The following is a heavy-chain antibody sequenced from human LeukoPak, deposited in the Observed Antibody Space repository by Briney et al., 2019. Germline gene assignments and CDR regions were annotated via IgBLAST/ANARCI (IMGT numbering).Heavy chain of an antibody. CDR1: GYTFTSYG. Sequence: ASVKVSCKASGYTFTSYGISWVQQAPGQGLEWMGWISAYNGNTNYAQKLQGRVTMTTDTSTSTAYMELRSLRSDDTAVYYCASEGWLPNFGYFDYWGQGTLVTVSS. D-gene: IGHD5-24*01. CDR3: ASEGWLPNFGYFDY. J-gene: IGHJ4*02. V-gene: IGHV1-18*01. CDR2: ISAYNGNT.